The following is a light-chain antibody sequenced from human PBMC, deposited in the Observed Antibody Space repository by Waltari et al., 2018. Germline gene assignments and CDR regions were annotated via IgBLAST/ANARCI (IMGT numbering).Light chain of an antibody. J-gene: IGKJ4*01. CDR1: QSVSRNY. Sequence: EIVLTQSPGTLSLSPGERVTLSCRAGQSVSRNYLAWYQQRPGQAPRLLIYAASRRATGIPDRFSGSGSGTDFTLTISRLELEDFGVYYCQHYDTSAPLTFGGGSKVEIK. CDR3: QHYDTSAPLT. V-gene: IGKV3-20*01. CDR2: AAS.